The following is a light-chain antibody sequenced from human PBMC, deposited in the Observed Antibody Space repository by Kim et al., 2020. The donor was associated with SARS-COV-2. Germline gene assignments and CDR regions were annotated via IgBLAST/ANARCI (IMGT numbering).Light chain of an antibody. Sequence: QSITISCTGTSSDVGGYNYVSCYQQHPGKAPKLMIYDVTNRPSGVSNRFSGSKSGNTASLTISGLQAEDEADYYCSSYTSSSTLVFGGGTKVTVL. CDR2: DVT. CDR1: SSDVGGYNY. V-gene: IGLV2-14*03. J-gene: IGLJ2*01. CDR3: SSYTSSSTLV.